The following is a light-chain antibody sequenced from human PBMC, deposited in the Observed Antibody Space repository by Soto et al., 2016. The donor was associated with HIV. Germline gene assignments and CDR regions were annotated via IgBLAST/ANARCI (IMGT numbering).Light chain of an antibody. CDR2: KTS. CDR3: QKXNSAPQT. Sequence: DIQMTQFPSTLSASIGDRVTITCRASQSVSVWLAWYQQKPGKAPNLLIFKTSTLEVGVPSRFSGSGSGTDFTLTISSLQPEDVATYYCQKXNSAPQTFGQGDQRWKSN. V-gene: IGKV1-5*03. CDR1: QSVSVW. J-gene: IGKJ1*01.